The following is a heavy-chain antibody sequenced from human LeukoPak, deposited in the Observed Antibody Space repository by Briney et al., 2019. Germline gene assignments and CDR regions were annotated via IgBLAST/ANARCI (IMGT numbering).Heavy chain of an antibody. CDR3: AKDSAFTMVRGGVFDY. Sequence: GGSLRLSCAASGFTLSDYYMSWIRQAPGKGLEWLSYISSSGSVIQYADSVKGRFTVSRDNAKNSLYLQMNSLRAEDTALYYCAKDSAFTMVRGGVFDYWGQGTLVTVSS. CDR2: ISSSGSVI. J-gene: IGHJ4*02. D-gene: IGHD3-10*01. V-gene: IGHV3-11*01. CDR1: GFTLSDYY.